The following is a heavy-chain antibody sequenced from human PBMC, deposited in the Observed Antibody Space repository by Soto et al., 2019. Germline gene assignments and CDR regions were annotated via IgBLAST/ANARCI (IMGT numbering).Heavy chain of an antibody. J-gene: IGHJ6*02. CDR3: AREMATIKSVGGGGMDV. CDR1: GYTFTGYY. CDR2: INPNSGGT. D-gene: IGHD3-16*01. V-gene: IGHV1-2*04. Sequence: ASVKVTCKDSGYTFTGYYMHWVRQAPGQGLEWMGWINPNSGGTNYAQKFQGWVTMTRDTSITTAYMELSRLRSDDTAVYYCAREMATIKSVGGGGMDVWGQGTTVTVSS.